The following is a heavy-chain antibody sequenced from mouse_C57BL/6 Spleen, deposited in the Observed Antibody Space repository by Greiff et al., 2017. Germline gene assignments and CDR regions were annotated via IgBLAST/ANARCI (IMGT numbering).Heavy chain of an antibody. D-gene: IGHD4-1*01. CDR3: ARYWDENYWYFDV. V-gene: IGHV1-54*01. Sequence: VQLQQSGAELVRPGTSVKVSCKASGYAFTNYLIEWVKQRPGQGLEWIGVINPGSGGTNYNEKFKGKATLTADKSSSTAYMQLSSLTSEDSAVYFCARYWDENYWYFDVWGTGTTVTVSS. J-gene: IGHJ1*03. CDR1: GYAFTNYL. CDR2: INPGSGGT.